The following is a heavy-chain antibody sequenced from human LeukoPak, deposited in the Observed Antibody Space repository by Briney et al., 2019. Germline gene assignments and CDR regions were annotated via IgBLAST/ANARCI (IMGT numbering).Heavy chain of an antibody. V-gene: IGHV4-4*07. CDR3: ARAPRPDYGDYFDY. CDR1: GGSISSYY. Sequence: SETLSLTCTVSGGSISSYYWSWIRQPDGNGLEWIGSIYTSGSTNYNPSLKSRVAMSVDTSKNQFSLKLSSVTAADTAVYYCARAPRPDYGDYFDYWGQGTLVTVSS. J-gene: IGHJ4*02. CDR2: IYTSGST. D-gene: IGHD4-17*01.